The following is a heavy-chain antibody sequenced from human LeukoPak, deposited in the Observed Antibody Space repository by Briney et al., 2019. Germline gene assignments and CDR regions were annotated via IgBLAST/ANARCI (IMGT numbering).Heavy chain of an antibody. Sequence: GGSLRLSCAASGFSFSGSAIHWVRQAPGKGLEWVSSISSSSSYIYYADSVKGRFTISRDNAKNSLYLQMNSLRAEDTAVYYCARGYDSSGYCPYWGQGTLVTVSS. J-gene: IGHJ4*02. V-gene: IGHV3-21*01. CDR1: GFSFSGSA. D-gene: IGHD3-22*01. CDR2: ISSSSSYI. CDR3: ARGYDSSGYCPY.